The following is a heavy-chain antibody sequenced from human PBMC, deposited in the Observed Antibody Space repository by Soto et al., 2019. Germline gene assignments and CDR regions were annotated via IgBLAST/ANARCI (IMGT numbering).Heavy chain of an antibody. CDR1: GGSIRSYY. Sequence: SETLSLTCTVSGGSIRSYYWRWIRQPPGKGLEWIGYIYYSGSTNYNPSLKRRVTISVDTSKNQFSLKLSCVTAADTAVYYCHGFIVVPVHRHDAFDIWGQGTMVTVS. D-gene: IGHD2-2*01. J-gene: IGHJ3*02. CDR3: HGFIVVPVHRHDAFDI. CDR2: IYYSGST. V-gene: IGHV4-59*01.